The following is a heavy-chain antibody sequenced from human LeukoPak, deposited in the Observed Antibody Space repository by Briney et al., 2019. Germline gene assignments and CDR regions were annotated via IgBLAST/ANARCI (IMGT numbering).Heavy chain of an antibody. CDR3: ARRSNFRISDY. Sequence: GESLKISCKGSGYRFTSYWIGWVRQMPGKGLEWLGIIYPGDSDTRYSPSFQGQVTISADKSISTAYLQWSSLKASDTAMYYCARRSNFRISDYWGQGTLVTVSS. V-gene: IGHV5-51*01. D-gene: IGHD3-10*01. J-gene: IGHJ4*02. CDR1: GYRFTSYW. CDR2: IYPGDSDT.